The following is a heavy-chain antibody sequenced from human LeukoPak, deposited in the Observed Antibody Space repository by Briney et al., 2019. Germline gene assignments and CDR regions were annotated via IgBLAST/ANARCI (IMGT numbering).Heavy chain of an antibody. Sequence: ASVKVSCKASGYTFTSYGISWVRQAPGQGLEWMGWISAYNGNTNYAQKLQGRVTMTEDTSTDTAYMELSSLRSEDTAVYYCATVHGGDCYDSSGYRTNWFDPWGQGTLVTVSS. CDR2: ISAYNGNT. CDR3: ATVHGGDCYDSSGYRTNWFDP. V-gene: IGHV1-18*01. CDR1: GYTFTSYG. J-gene: IGHJ5*02. D-gene: IGHD3-22*01.